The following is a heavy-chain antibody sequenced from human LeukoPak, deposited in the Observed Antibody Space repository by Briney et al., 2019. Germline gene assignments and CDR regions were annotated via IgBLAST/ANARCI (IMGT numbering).Heavy chain of an antibody. J-gene: IGHJ4*02. CDR1: GFTFSSYE. V-gene: IGHV4-34*01. CDR2: INHSGST. Sequence: GSLRLSCAASGFTFSSYEMNWVRQAPGKGLEWIGEINHSGSTNYNPSLKSRVTISVDTSKNQFSLKLSSVTAADTAVYYCARTPQVGLRFGYFDYWGQGTLVTVSS. D-gene: IGHD5-12*01. CDR3: ARTPQVGLRFGYFDY.